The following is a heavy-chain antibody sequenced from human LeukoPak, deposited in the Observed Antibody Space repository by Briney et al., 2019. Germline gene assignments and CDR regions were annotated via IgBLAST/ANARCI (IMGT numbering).Heavy chain of an antibody. J-gene: IGHJ4*02. CDR3: AKDYYGDGDY. CDR2: ISYDGSNK. D-gene: IGHD4-17*01. V-gene: IGHV3-30*18. Sequence: GRSLRLSCAASGFTFSSYGMHWVRQAPGKGLEWVAVISYDGSNKYYADSVKGRFTISRDNSKNTLYLQMNSLRAEDTAVYYCAKDYYGDGDYWGQGTLVTVSS. CDR1: GFTFSSYG.